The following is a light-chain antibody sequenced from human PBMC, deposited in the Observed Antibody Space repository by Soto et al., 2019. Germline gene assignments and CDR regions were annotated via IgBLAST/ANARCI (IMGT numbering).Light chain of an antibody. Sequence: QSALTQPASVSGSPGQSITISCTGTSSDVGKFNLVSWYQQHPGKAPKFMIFEGSKRPSGVSIRFSGSKSGNTASLTIPGIQAADEADYYCCSYAGGSTHVFGTGTKVTVL. CDR2: EGS. V-gene: IGLV2-23*01. J-gene: IGLJ1*01. CDR3: CSYAGGSTHV. CDR1: SSDVGKFNL.